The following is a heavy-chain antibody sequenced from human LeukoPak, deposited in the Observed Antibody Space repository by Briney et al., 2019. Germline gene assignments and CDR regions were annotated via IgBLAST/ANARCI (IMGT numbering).Heavy chain of an antibody. J-gene: IGHJ4*02. V-gene: IGHV3-30*04. CDR2: ISYDGSNK. Sequence: GRSLRLSCAASGFTFSSYAMHWVRQAPGKGLEWVAVISYDGSNKYYADSVKGRFTISRDNSKSTLYLQMNSLRAEDTAVYYCARGLVNYDFWSGSKDWGQGTLVTVSS. D-gene: IGHD3-3*01. CDR3: ARGLVNYDFWSGSKD. CDR1: GFTFSSYA.